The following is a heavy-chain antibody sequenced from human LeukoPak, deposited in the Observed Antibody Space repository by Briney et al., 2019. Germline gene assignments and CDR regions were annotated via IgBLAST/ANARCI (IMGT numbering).Heavy chain of an antibody. CDR2: IKQDGSEK. Sequence: GGSLRLSCAASGFTFSSYWMSWVRQAPGKGLEWVANIKQDGSEKYYVDSVKGRFTISRDNAKNSLYLQMNSLRAEDTAVYYCARDRGPTSYYDILTGHYLFDYWGQGTLVTVSS. CDR3: ARDRGPTSYYDILTGHYLFDY. D-gene: IGHD3-9*01. CDR1: GFTFSSYW. J-gene: IGHJ4*02. V-gene: IGHV3-7*01.